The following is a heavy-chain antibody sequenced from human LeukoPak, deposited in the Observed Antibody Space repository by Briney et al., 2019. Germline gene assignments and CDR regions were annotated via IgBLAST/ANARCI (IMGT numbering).Heavy chain of an antibody. J-gene: IGHJ4*02. Sequence: GGSLRLSCAASGFTFSSYGMHWVRQAPGKGLEWVAFIRYDGSNKYYADSVKGRFTISRDNSKNTLYLQMNSLRAEDTAVYYCAKDLSPVMVRGVFDYWGQGTLVTVSS. D-gene: IGHD3-10*01. CDR1: GFTFSSYG. CDR3: AKDLSPVMVRGVFDY. CDR2: IRYDGSNK. V-gene: IGHV3-30*02.